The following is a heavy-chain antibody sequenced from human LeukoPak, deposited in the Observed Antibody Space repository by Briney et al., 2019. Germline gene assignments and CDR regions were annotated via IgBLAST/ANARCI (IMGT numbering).Heavy chain of an antibody. CDR2: IRSKVNSYAT. D-gene: IGHD3-22*01. V-gene: IGHV3-73*01. Sequence: GGSLRLSCAASGLIFSGSAIHWVRQASGKGLEWVGRIRSKVNSYATAYAASVKGRFTISRDDSKNTAYLQMNSLKTEDTAVYYCTRRIDATYYYDSSGYYSVDFDYWGQGTLVTVSS. J-gene: IGHJ4*02. CDR1: GLIFSGSA. CDR3: TRRIDATYYYDSSGYYSVDFDY.